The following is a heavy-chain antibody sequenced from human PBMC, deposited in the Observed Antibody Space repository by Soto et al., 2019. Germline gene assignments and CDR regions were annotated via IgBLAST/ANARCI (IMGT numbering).Heavy chain of an antibody. CDR2: VIPIFGTP. CDR1: GGTFSTYA. J-gene: IGHJ6*02. D-gene: IGHD2-15*01. V-gene: IGHV1-69*01. CDR3: ARSQGGSSSLDIYYYYYYGMDV. Sequence: QVQLVQSGAEVKKPGSSVKVSCKAPGGTFSTYAISWVRQAPGQGLEWMGGVIPIFGTPKYAQKFQGRVTLTADESTNTGYMELRSLRSEDTAVYYCARSQGGSSSLDIYYYYYYGMDVWGQGTTVTVSS.